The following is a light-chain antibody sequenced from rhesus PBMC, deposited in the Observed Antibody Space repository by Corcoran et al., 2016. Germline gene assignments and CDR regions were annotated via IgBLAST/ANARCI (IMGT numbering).Light chain of an antibody. Sequence: DIQMTQSPSSLSASIGDRVTITCQASQDITNNLAWYQQKPGKVPNLLIYNASTLNSGVPSRFSGSVSGTDFTLTISSLQPEDFASYYCQHGYGTPLYSFGQGTKVEIK. J-gene: IGKJ2*01. CDR2: NAS. CDR3: QHGYGTPLYS. CDR1: QDITNN. V-gene: IGKV1-25*01.